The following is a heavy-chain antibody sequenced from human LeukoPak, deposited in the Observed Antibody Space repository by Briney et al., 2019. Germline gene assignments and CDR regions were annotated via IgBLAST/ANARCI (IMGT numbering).Heavy chain of an antibody. CDR3: AREATYYDILTGYYKGAFDI. CDR2: IYSGGST. J-gene: IGHJ3*02. V-gene: IGHV3-53*01. CDR1: GFTVSSNY. Sequence: GGSLGLSCAASGFTVSSNYMSWVRQAPGKGLEWVSVIYSGGSTYYADSVKGRFTISRDNSKNTLYLQMNSLRAEDTAVYYCAREATYYDILTGYYKGAFDIWGQGTMVTVSS. D-gene: IGHD3-9*01.